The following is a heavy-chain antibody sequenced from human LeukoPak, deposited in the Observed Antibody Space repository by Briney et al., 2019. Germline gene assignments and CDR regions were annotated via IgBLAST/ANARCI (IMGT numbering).Heavy chain of an antibody. Sequence: GGSLRLSCAASGFTFSDYYMSWIRQAPGKGLEWISYISSSGGNINYADSVQGRFTISRDNAKKSLYLQMNSLRAEDTAIYYCARDRSEDDSSGYIHRDFDYWGQGTLVIVSS. D-gene: IGHD3-22*01. J-gene: IGHJ4*02. V-gene: IGHV3-11*04. CDR1: GFTFSDYY. CDR3: ARDRSEDDSSGYIHRDFDY. CDR2: ISSSGGNI.